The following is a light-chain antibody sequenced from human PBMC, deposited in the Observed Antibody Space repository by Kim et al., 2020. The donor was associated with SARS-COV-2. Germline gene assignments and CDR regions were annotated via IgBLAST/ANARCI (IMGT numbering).Light chain of an antibody. CDR3: ISRDSRGNHQGV. V-gene: IGLV3-19*01. Sequence: LRQTARHTHQADSLTSYYACKSQQKPGQAPVLVIYGKNNRPSGSPDRFSGSSSGNTASLTITGAQAEDEADYYCISRDSRGNHQGVFGTGTKVTVL. J-gene: IGLJ1*01. CDR1: SLTSYY. CDR2: GKN.